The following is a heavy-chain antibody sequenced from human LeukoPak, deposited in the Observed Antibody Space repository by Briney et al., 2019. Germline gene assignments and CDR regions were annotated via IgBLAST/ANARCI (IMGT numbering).Heavy chain of an antibody. D-gene: IGHD1-14*01. CDR2: ISYGGSNK. CDR3: AKDLGALLYIDY. CDR1: GFTFSSYG. J-gene: IGHJ4*02. V-gene: IGHV3-30*18. Sequence: PGGSLRLSCAASGFTFSSYGMHWVRQAPGKGLEWVAVISYGGSNKYYADSVKGRFTISRDNSKSTLYLQMNSLRAEDTAVYHCAKDLGALLYIDYWGQGTLVTVSS.